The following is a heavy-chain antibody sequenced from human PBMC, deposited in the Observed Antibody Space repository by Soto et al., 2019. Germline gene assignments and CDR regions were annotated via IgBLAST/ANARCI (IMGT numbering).Heavy chain of an antibody. D-gene: IGHD3-22*01. Sequence: QVQLQESGPGLVKPSETLSLTCTVSGGSMSNYYWSWIRQPAGKGLEWIGRIFDSGYTNYNPPLKSRVILSVDTSKSQFSLKLISVTATDTAVDYCVREGDYSDSNCLPLVDYWGEGALVTASS. J-gene: IGHJ4*02. CDR1: GGSMSNYY. CDR3: VREGDYSDSNCLPLVDY. V-gene: IGHV4-4*07. CDR2: IFDSGYT.